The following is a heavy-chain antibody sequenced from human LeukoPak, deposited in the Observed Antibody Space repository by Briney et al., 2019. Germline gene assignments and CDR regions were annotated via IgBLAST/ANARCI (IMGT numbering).Heavy chain of an antibody. V-gene: IGHV3-66*01. J-gene: IGHJ4*02. CDR2: IYSGGST. CDR1: GFTVSSNF. Sequence: GGSLRLSCAASGFTVSSNFMSWVRQAPGKGLEWVSVIYSGGSTYYADSVKGRFTISRDNSKNTLSLQMNSLRAEDTAVYYCARDYGANPLDYWGQGTLVTVSS. CDR3: ARDYGANPLDY. D-gene: IGHD4-17*01.